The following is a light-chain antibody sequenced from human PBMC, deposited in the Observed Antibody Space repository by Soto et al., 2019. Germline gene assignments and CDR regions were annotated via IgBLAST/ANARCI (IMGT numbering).Light chain of an antibody. CDR2: AAS. CDR3: QQYGTTPQST. CDR1: QSVSSSY. V-gene: IGKV3-20*01. J-gene: IGKJ1*01. Sequence: ENALTQSPGTLSLSPGERATLSCRTSQSVSSSYLAWYQQKPGLAPRLLIYAASSRATSLPDMCSGSGSGTDFTITISRLQHEDVTVDYCQQYGTTPQSTFGQGTKVEIK.